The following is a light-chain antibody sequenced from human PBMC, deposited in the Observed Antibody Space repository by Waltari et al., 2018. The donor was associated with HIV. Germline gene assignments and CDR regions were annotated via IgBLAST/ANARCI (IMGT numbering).Light chain of an antibody. CDR3: AAWDDSLNGWV. V-gene: IGLV1-44*01. Sequence: QSVLTQPPSASGTPGQRVTISCSGSSSNIGSNTVNWYQQLPGTAPKLLIYSNNRRPSGVPDRFSASKSGTSASLAISGLQSEDEADYYCAAWDDSLNGWVFGGGTKLTVL. CDR2: SNN. J-gene: IGLJ3*02. CDR1: SSNIGSNT.